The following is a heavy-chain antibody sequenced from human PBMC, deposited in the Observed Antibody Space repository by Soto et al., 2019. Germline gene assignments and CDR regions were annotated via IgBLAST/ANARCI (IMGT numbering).Heavy chain of an antibody. CDR1: GGSFSGYY. V-gene: IGHV4-34*01. CDR3: ARGRTYYYYGMDV. J-gene: IGHJ6*02. Sequence: QVQLQQWGAGLLKPSETLSLICAVYGGSFSGYYWSWIRQPPGKGLEWIGEINHSGSTNYNPSLKSRVTISVDTSKNQFSLKLSSVTAADTAVYYCARGRTYYYYGMDVWGQGTTVTVSS. CDR2: INHSGST.